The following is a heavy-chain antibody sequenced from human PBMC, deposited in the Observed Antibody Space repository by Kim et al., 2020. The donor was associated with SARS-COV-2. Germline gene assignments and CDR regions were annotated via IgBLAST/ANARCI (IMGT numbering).Heavy chain of an antibody. J-gene: IGHJ6*01. CDR2: ISSSGSYI. D-gene: IGHD6-19*01. Sequence: GGSLRLSCAASGFTFSSYSMNWVRQAPGKGLEWVSSISSSGSYIYYADSVKGRFTISRDNAKNSLYLQMNSLRAEDTAVYYCARDLMAQWRPIPDSHFGLKVSGDGTTVTASS. CDR1: GFTFSSYS. V-gene: IGHV3-21*01. CDR3: ARDLMAQWRPIPDSHFGLKV.